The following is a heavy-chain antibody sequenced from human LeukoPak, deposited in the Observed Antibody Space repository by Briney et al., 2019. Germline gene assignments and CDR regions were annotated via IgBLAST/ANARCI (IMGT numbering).Heavy chain of an antibody. CDR1: GGSISSYY. D-gene: IGHD6-19*01. Sequence: SETLSLTCTVSGGSISSYYWSWIRQPPGKGLEWIGYIYYSGSTNYNPSLKSRVAISVDTSKNQFSLKLSSVTAADAAVYYCARSYSSGWYGRGNWFDPWGQGTLVTVSS. CDR2: IYYSGST. CDR3: ARSYSSGWYGRGNWFDP. V-gene: IGHV4-59*01. J-gene: IGHJ5*02.